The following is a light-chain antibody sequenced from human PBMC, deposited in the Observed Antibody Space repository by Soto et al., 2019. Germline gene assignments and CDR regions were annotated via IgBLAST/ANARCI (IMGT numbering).Light chain of an antibody. J-gene: IGKJ1*01. CDR1: QGINNY. CDR3: QKYDSAPRT. Sequence: DIQMTQSPSSLSASVGDSVTITCRASQGINNYLAWYQQKPGKVPVLLIYSASTLKPGIPSRFSGSGAGTDFTLTISSLQPEDFATYCCQKYDSAPRTFGQGTKVDIK. V-gene: IGKV1-27*01. CDR2: SAS.